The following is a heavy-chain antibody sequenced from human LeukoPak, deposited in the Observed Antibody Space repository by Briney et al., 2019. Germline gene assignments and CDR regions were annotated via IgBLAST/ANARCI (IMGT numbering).Heavy chain of an antibody. CDR2: IYYSGTT. CDR3: ARSRTNRDVYNFYY. CDR1: GGSISIYY. D-gene: IGHD5-24*01. V-gene: IGHV4-59*08. Sequence: SETLSLTCTVSGGSISIYYWSWIRQPPGKGLEWIGYIYYSGTTSYNPSLKSRVTISTDSSKNQFSLNLTSVTAADTAVYYCARSRTNRDVYNFYYWGQGTLVTVSS. J-gene: IGHJ4*02.